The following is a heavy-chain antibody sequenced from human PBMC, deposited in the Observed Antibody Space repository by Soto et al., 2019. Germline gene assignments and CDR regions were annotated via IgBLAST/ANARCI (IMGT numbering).Heavy chain of an antibody. CDR2: IIPIFGTA. J-gene: IGHJ4*02. CDR1: GGTFSSYA. D-gene: IGHD3-22*01. CDR3: ARVPYDSSGYYLSGDY. Sequence: ASVKVSCKASGGTFSSYAISWVRQAPGQGLEWMGGIIPIFGTANYAQKFQGRVTITADESTSTAYMELSSLRSEDTAVYYCARVPYDSSGYYLSGDYWGQGTLVTVSS. V-gene: IGHV1-69*13.